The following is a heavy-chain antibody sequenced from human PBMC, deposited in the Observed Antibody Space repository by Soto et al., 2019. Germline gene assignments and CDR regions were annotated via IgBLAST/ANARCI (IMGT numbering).Heavy chain of an antibody. V-gene: IGHV1-18*04. J-gene: IGHJ6*04. D-gene: IGHD6-19*01. Sequence: ASVKVSCKASGYTFTSYGISWVRQAPGQGLEWMGWISAYNGNTNYAQKLQGRVTMTTDTSTSTAYMELRSLRSDDTAVYYCASESRPIIAVAGTPLYYYYGMDVWGEGTTVTVSS. CDR2: ISAYNGNT. CDR3: ASESRPIIAVAGTPLYYYYGMDV. CDR1: GYTFTSYG.